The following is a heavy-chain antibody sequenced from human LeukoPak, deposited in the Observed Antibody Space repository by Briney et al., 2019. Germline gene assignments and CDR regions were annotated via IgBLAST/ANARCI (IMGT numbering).Heavy chain of an antibody. CDR3: ARALGSGTYYD. J-gene: IGHJ4*02. CDR2: FYSGDST. Sequence: KSGGSLRLSCAASGFTVGSNYMTWIRQAPGKGLEWVACFYSGDSTFYADSVEGRFTISRDTSTNTLYLQMNKLTADDTAVYYCARALGSGTYYDWGQGTLVTVSS. V-gene: IGHV3-53*01. CDR1: GFTVGSNY. D-gene: IGHD1-26*01.